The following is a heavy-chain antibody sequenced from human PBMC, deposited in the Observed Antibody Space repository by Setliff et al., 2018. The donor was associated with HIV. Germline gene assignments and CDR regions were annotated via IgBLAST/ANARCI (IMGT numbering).Heavy chain of an antibody. CDR2: IYHDGST. Sequence: SETLSLTCTVSGGSITSTNFYWGWVRQPPGKGLEWIGSIYHDGSTYYNPSLKSRLTISLDTSNSQFSVRLTSVTAADTAIYYCSRLYYNFWTGHRAFFNYWGQGTLVTVSS. V-gene: IGHV4-39*01. CDR1: GGSITSTNFY. CDR3: SRLYYNFWTGHRAFFNY. D-gene: IGHD3-3*01. J-gene: IGHJ4*02.